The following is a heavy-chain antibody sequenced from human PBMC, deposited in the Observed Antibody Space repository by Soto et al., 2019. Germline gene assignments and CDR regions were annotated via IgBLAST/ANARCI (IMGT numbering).Heavy chain of an antibody. Sequence: GASVKVSCKASGGTFSSYAISWVRQAPGQGLEWMGGIIPIFGTANYAQKFQGRVTITADESTSTAYMELSSLRSEDTAVYYFARGEEDSSSYYGMDVWGQGTTVTVSS. D-gene: IGHD6-6*01. CDR1: GGTFSSYA. V-gene: IGHV1-69*13. CDR3: ARGEEDSSSYYGMDV. J-gene: IGHJ6*02. CDR2: IIPIFGTA.